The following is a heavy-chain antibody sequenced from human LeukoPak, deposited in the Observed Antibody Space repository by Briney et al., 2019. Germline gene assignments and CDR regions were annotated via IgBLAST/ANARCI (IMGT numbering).Heavy chain of an antibody. V-gene: IGHV4-39*01. CDR2: IYYSGST. J-gene: IGHJ5*02. Sequence: SETLSLTCAVSGGSISSSNWWSWVRQPPGKGLEWIGSIYYSGSTYYNPSLKSRVTISVDTSKNQFSLKLSSVTAADTAVYYCASAYSSGWADWFDPWGQGTLVTVSS. CDR3: ASAYSSGWADWFDP. CDR1: GGSISSSNW. D-gene: IGHD6-19*01.